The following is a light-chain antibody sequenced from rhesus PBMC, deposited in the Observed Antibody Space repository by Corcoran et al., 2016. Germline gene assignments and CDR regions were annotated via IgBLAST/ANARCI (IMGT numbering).Light chain of an antibody. CDR3: QHNYGTPFT. CDR2: KAS. V-gene: IGKV1-74*01. Sequence: DIQMTQSPSSLSASVGDRVTITCRTSENVNNYLNWYQQKPGKAPKLLIYKASTLQSGVPSRFSGSGSGTDYTVTISSLQSEDVATYYCQHNYGTPFTFGPGTKLDIK. CDR1: ENVNNY. J-gene: IGKJ3*01.